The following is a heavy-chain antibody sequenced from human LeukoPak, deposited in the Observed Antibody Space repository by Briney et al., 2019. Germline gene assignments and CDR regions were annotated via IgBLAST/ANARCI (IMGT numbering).Heavy chain of an antibody. V-gene: IGHV4-59*01. Sequence: SETLSLTCTVSGGSISSYYWSWIRQPPGKGLEWIGYIYYSGSTNYNPSLKSRVTISVDTSKNQFSLKLSSVTAADTAVYYCARVLPLDYDILTGDYNGNAFDIWGQGTMVTVSS. J-gene: IGHJ3*02. CDR2: IYYSGST. CDR1: GGSISSYY. D-gene: IGHD3-9*01. CDR3: ARVLPLDYDILTGDYNGNAFDI.